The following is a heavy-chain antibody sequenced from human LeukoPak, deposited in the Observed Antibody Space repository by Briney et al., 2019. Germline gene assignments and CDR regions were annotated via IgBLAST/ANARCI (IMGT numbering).Heavy chain of an antibody. CDR3: ARDSAVAATSDY. D-gene: IGHD6-19*01. CDR2: IYHSGSA. Sequence: SETLSLTCAVSGGSISSSSWWSWFRQPPGKGLEWIGEIYHSGSANYNPSLKSRVIISVDKSKNQFSLKLTSVTAADTAVYYCARDSAVAATSDYWGQGTLVTVSS. CDR1: GGSISSSSW. J-gene: IGHJ4*02. V-gene: IGHV4-4*02.